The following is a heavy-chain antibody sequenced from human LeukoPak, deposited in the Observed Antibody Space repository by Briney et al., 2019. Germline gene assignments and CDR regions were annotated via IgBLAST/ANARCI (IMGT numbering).Heavy chain of an antibody. Sequence: ASVKVSCKASGYTFTSYGISWVRQAPAQGLEWMGWISAYNGNTNYAQKLQGRVTMTTDTSTSTAYMELRSLRSDDTAVYYCARDRRTVAGRELANWFDPWGQGTLVTVSS. CDR3: ARDRRTVAGRELANWFDP. CDR1: GYTFTSYG. CDR2: ISAYNGNT. J-gene: IGHJ5*02. V-gene: IGHV1-18*01. D-gene: IGHD6-19*01.